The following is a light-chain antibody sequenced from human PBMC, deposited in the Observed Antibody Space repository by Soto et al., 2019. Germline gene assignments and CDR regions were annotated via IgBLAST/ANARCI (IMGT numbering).Light chain of an antibody. CDR3: QQYYTTPLT. V-gene: IGKV4-1*01. J-gene: IGKJ4*01. CDR2: WAS. CDR1: XTVXYSSNNNNY. Sequence: DIVMTQSPDSLAVSLXCRGTIXXXXIXTVXYSSNNNNYLAWYQQKPGQPPKLLFYWASTRESGVPDRFSGSGSGTDFTLTINSLQAEDVAVYYCQQYYTTPLTFGGGTKV.